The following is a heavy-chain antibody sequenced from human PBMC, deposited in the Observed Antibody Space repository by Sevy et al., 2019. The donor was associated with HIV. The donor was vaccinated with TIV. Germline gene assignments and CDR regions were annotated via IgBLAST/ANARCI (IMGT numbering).Heavy chain of an antibody. J-gene: IGHJ6*02. Sequence: ASVKVSCKASGGTFSSYAISWVRQAPGQGLEWMGGIIPIFGTANYARKFQGRVTITADESTSTAYMELSSLRSEDTAVYYCARAMVQGTNGYYYYYGMDVWGQGTTVTVSS. V-gene: IGHV1-69*13. CDR2: IIPIFGTA. CDR1: GGTFSSYA. D-gene: IGHD3-10*01. CDR3: ARAMVQGTNGYYYYYGMDV.